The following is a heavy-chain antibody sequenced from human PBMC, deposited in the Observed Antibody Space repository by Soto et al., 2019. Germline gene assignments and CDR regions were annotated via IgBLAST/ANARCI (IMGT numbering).Heavy chain of an antibody. CDR3: ARVRLTGTNLFDP. CDR1: GFTFISYS. Sequence: GGSLRLSCAAPGFTFISYSMNWVRQAPGKGLEWVSSISSSSSYIYYADSVKGRFTISRDNAKNSLYLQMNSLRAEDTAVYYCARVRLTGTNLFDPWGQGTLVSVSS. J-gene: IGHJ5*02. V-gene: IGHV3-21*01. D-gene: IGHD1-7*01. CDR2: ISSSSSYI.